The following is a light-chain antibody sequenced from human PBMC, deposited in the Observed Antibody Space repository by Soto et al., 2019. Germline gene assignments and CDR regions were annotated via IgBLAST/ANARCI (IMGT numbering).Light chain of an antibody. V-gene: IGLV2-14*01. CDR3: SSYTSSTRYV. CDR1: SSDVGGYNY. Sequence: QSVLTQPASGSGSPGQSITISCTGTSSDVGGYNYVSWYQQHPGKAPKLMIYDVSDRPSGVSNRFSGSKSGNTASLTISGLQAEDEADYYCSSYTSSTRYVFGTVTKVTVL. J-gene: IGLJ1*01. CDR2: DVS.